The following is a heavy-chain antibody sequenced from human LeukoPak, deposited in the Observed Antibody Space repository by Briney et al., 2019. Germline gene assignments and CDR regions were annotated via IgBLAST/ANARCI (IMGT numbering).Heavy chain of an antibody. CDR2: IYHSGST. CDR3: ARETNSNYPFYYYYMDV. V-gene: IGHV4-30-2*01. CDR1: GGSISSGGYY. J-gene: IGHJ6*03. D-gene: IGHD4-11*01. Sequence: SETLSLTCTVSGGSISSGGYYWSWIRQPPGKGLEWIGYIYHSGSTYYNPSLKSRVTISLDRSKNQFSLKLSSVTAADTAVYYCARETNSNYPFYYYYMDVWGKGTTVTVSS.